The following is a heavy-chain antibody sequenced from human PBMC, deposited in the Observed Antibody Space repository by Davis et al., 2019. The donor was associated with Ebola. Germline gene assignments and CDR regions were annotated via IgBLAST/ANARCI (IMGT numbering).Heavy chain of an antibody. CDR1: GFTFTSSA. CDR2: IVVGSGNT. J-gene: IGHJ6*02. D-gene: IGHD6-6*01. Sequence: AASVKVSCKASGFTFTSSAVQWVRQARGQRLEWIGWIVVGSGNTNYAQKFQGWVTMTRDTSISTAYMELSRLRSDDTAVYYCARESIAARRTYYGMDVWGQGTTVTVSS. V-gene: IGHV1-58*01. CDR3: ARESIAARRTYYGMDV.